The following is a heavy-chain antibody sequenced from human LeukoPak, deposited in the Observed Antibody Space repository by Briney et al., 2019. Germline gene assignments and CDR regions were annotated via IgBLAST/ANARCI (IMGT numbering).Heavy chain of an antibody. CDR2: INHSGST. Sequence: SETLSLTCAVYGGSFSGYYWSWIRQPPGKGLEWIGEINHSGSTNYNPSLKSRVTISVDTSKNQFSLKLSSVTAADTAVYYCASAKATAGPWGQGTLVTVSS. V-gene: IGHV4-34*01. J-gene: IGHJ5*02. CDR3: ASAKATAGP. CDR1: GGSFSGYY.